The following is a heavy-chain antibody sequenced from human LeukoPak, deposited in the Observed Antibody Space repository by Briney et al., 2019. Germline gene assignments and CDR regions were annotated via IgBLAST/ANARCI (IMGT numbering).Heavy chain of an antibody. D-gene: IGHD2-21*01. Sequence: SETLSLTCTVSGGSISSSSYYWDXXXXXXXKXXXXIGSVSYSGSTYYNPSLRGRVSISVDTSKNQFSLNLSSVTAADTAEYSCARRRGGEDYFDSWGQGTLVTVSS. CDR1: GGSISSSSYY. CDR3: ARRRGGEDYFDS. CDR2: VSYSGST. J-gene: IGHJ4*02. V-gene: IGHV4-39*01.